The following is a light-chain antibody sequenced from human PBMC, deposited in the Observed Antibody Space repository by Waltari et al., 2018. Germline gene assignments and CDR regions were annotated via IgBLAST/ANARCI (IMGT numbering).Light chain of an antibody. J-gene: IGLJ1*01. V-gene: IGLV2-14*03. CDR2: DVT. Sequence: QSALTQPASVSGSPGQSITISCTGTSSDVGGYNFVPWYQQHPGKVPKLIIYDVTNRPSGVSNRFSGSKYGNTASLTISGLQAEDEADYYCSSYTTSSTYVFGTGTKVTVL. CDR1: SSDVGGYNF. CDR3: SSYTTSSTYV.